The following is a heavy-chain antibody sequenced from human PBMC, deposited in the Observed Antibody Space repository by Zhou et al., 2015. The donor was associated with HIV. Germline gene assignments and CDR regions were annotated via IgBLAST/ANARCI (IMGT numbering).Heavy chain of an antibody. CDR2: IIPILGIA. J-gene: IGHJ6*02. V-gene: IGHV1-69*02. CDR3: ARGSERYGDYVINNYYYYGMDV. D-gene: IGHD4-17*01. CDR1: GGTFSSYT. Sequence: QVQLVQSGAEVKKPGSSVKVSCKASGGTFSSYTISWVRQAPGQGLEWMGRIIPILGIANYAQKFQGRVTITADKSTSTAYMELSSLRSEDTAVYYCARGSERYGDYVINNYYYYGMDVWGQGTTVTVSS.